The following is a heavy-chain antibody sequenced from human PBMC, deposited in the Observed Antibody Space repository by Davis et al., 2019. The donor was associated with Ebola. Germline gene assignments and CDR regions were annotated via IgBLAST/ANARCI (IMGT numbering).Heavy chain of an antibody. J-gene: IGHJ4*02. CDR3: ARGSSGWSFADTYYFDS. V-gene: IGHV3-30*04. CDR1: EFTFNKYA. D-gene: IGHD6-19*01. Sequence: PGGSLRLSCAASEFTFNKYAMHWVRQAPGKGLEWVAIISYDGSTEYYADSVKGRFTISRDNSKDTLYLQMNSLRADDTAIYYCARGSSGWSFADTYYFDSWGQGTLVTVSS. CDR2: ISYDGSTE.